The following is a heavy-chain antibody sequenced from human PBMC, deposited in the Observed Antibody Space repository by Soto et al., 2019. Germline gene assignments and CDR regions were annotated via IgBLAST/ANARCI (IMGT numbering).Heavy chain of an antibody. CDR3: ARDLGGSGSFDY. Sequence: ASVKVSCKASGYTFTSYGISWVRQAPGQGLEWMGWISAYNGNTNYAQKLQGRVTMTTDTSTSTAHMELRSLRSDDTAVYYCARDLGGSGSFDYWGQGTLVTVSS. V-gene: IGHV1-18*01. J-gene: IGHJ4*02. D-gene: IGHD3-10*01. CDR1: GYTFTSYG. CDR2: ISAYNGNT.